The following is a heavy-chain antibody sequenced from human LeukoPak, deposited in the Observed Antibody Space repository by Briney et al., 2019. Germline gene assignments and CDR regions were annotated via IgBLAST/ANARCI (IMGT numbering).Heavy chain of an antibody. CDR1: GFTFSSSW. J-gene: IGHJ4*02. Sequence: GGSLRLSCAVSGFTFSSSWMSWVRQAPGNGLEWVANIKQDGSEKNYVDSVKGRFTISRDNTQNSLYLQMSSLRAEDTAVYYCASTQAFDYWGQGALVTVSS. V-gene: IGHV3-7*01. CDR2: IKQDGSEK. CDR3: ASTQAFDY.